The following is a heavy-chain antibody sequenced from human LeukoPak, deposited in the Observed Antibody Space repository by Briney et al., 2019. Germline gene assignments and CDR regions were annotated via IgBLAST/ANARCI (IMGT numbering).Heavy chain of an antibody. D-gene: IGHD6-13*01. V-gene: IGHV1-69*02. CDR2: INPILGVA. Sequence: SVKVSCKASGGTFSSYTISGVRQAPGQGLEWMGRINPILGVANYAQTLQSGVTITADTSPSTHYMWLCSLRYQDTGVCICARDQIVDDSSPWVNYYYYYYMDAWGKGATVTVSS. CDR3: ARDQIVDDSSPWVNYYYYYYMDA. J-gene: IGHJ6*03. CDR1: GGTFSSYT.